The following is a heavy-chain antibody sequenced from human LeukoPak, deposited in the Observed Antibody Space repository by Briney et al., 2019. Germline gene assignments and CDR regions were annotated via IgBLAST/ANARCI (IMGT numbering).Heavy chain of an antibody. CDR2: IYYSGST. J-gene: IGHJ4*02. D-gene: IGHD6-19*01. CDR1: GGSISSYY. CDR3: ARDAIAVAGSGFDY. V-gene: IGHV4-59*01. Sequence: SETLSLTCTVSGGSISSYYWSWIRQPSGKGLEWIGYIYYSGSTNYNPSLKSRVTISVDTSKNQFSLKLSSVTAADTAVYYCARDAIAVAGSGFDYWGQGTLVTVSS.